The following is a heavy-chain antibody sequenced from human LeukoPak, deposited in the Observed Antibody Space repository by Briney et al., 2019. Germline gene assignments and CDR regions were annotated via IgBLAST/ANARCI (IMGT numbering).Heavy chain of an antibody. CDR2: IYYSGST. D-gene: IGHD3-3*01. CDR1: GGSISSGGYY. V-gene: IGHV4-31*03. J-gene: IGHJ4*02. CDR3: ARGPPFREYYDFWSGYWTXGFDY. Sequence: SQTLSLTCTVSGGSISSGGYYWSWIRQHPGKGLEWIGYIYYSGSTYYNPSLKSRVTISVDTSKNQFSLKLSSVTAADTAVYYCARGPPFREYYDFWSGYWTXGFDYWGQGTLVTVSS.